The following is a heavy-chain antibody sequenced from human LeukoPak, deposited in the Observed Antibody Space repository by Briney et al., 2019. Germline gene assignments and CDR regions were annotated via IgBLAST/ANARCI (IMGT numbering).Heavy chain of an antibody. D-gene: IGHD3-10*01. CDR2: ISSSSSYI. J-gene: IGHJ6*02. V-gene: IGHV3-21*01. CDR1: GFTFSSYS. CDR3: AKGTMGYYYYGMDV. Sequence: GGSLRLSCAASGFTFSSYSMNWVRQAPGKGLEWVSSISSSSSYIYYADSVKGRFTISRDNAKNSLYLQMNSLRAEDTAVHYCAKGTMGYYYYGMDVWGQGTTVTVSS.